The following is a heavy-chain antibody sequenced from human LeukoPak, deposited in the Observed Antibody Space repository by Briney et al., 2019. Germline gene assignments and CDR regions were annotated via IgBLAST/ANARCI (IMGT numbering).Heavy chain of an antibody. J-gene: IGHJ6*02. D-gene: IGHD3-10*01. CDR1: GFTFDDYG. Sequence: GGSLRLSCAASGFTFDDYGMSWVRQAPGKGLELVSAISGGGGSTYYADSVKGRFTISRDNSKNTLYLQMSSLRAEDTAVYYCAKDYYGSGSYSDPHYYYGMDVWGQGTTVTVSS. CDR2: ISGGGGST. V-gene: IGHV3-23*01. CDR3: AKDYYGSGSYSDPHYYYGMDV.